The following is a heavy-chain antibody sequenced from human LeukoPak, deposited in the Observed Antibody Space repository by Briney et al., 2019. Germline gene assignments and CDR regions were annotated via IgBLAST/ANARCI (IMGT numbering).Heavy chain of an antibody. CDR3: ARAYGDYFDY. J-gene: IGHJ4*02. V-gene: IGHV3-21*01. D-gene: IGHD4-17*01. Sequence: SVKGRFTVSRDNAKDSLYLQMNSLRAEDTAVYYCARAYGDYFDYWGQGTLVTVSS.